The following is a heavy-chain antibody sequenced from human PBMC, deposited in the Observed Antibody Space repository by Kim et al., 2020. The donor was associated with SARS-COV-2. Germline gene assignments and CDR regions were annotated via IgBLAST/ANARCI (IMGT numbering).Heavy chain of an antibody. CDR3: ARDLTVGATRVMDF. CDR1: GYTFSGNY. Sequence: ASVKVSCRTSGYTFSGNYIHWVRQAPGQGLEWMGVINPNGGRTTYAQKFQGRVTMTTDTPTNTVYLEVNSLSVKDTAVYSCARDLTVGATRVMDFWGQGTLVTVSS. CDR2: INPNGGRT. J-gene: IGHJ4*02. V-gene: IGHV1-46*01. D-gene: IGHD1-26*01.